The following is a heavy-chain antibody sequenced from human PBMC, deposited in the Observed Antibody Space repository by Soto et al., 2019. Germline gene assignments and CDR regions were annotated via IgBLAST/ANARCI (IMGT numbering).Heavy chain of an antibody. V-gene: IGHV1-24*01. CDR2: FDPEDGET. J-gene: IGHJ5*02. CDR3: ATDSPKYCSSTSCFKWGWFDP. D-gene: IGHD2-2*01. CDR1: GYTLTELS. Sequence: EASVKVSCKVSGYTLTELSMHWVRQAPGKGLEWMGGFDPEDGETIYAQKFQGRVTMTEDTSTDTAYMELSSLRSEDTAVYYCATDSPKYCSSTSCFKWGWFDPWGQGTLVTAPQ.